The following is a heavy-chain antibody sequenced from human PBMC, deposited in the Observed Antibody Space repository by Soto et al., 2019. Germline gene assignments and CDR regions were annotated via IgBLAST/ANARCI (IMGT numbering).Heavy chain of an antibody. CDR2: ISSSSSHI. CDR3: VRERGLSSYYGMDV. J-gene: IGHJ6*02. D-gene: IGHD3-10*01. Sequence: PGGSLRLSCAASGFTLTSYSTNWVRQASGKGLEWVSSISSSSSHIYYADSVKGRFTISRDNARNSLYLQMNSLRAEDTAVYYCVRERGLSSYYGMDVWGQGRTVTVSS. CDR1: GFTLTSYS. V-gene: IGHV3-21*03.